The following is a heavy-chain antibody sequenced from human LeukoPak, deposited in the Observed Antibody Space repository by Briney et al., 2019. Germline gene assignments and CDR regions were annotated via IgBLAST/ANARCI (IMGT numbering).Heavy chain of an antibody. D-gene: IGHD2-2*01. V-gene: IGHV3-21*06. CDR2: IRSNSRGI. Sequence: GGSLRLSCAASGFTFNSYTMNWVRQAPGKGLESVSSIRSNSRGINYADSVKGRFTISRDNDKNTVFLEMNSLRAEDTAVYYCTTPDPLEDIVVVPASEYWGQGTLVTVSS. J-gene: IGHJ4*02. CDR3: TTPDPLEDIVVVPASEY. CDR1: GFTFNSYT.